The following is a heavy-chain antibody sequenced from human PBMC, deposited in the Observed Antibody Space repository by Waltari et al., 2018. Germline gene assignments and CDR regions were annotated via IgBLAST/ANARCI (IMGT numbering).Heavy chain of an antibody. CDR3: AKDRDSSGWYRFDY. CDR1: GFTFSTHA. J-gene: IGHJ4*02. Sequence: EVQLLESGGGLVQPGGSLRLSCAASGFTFSTHAMNWVRQAPGKGRGWVAVISGSGGSTYYGDSVKGRFAISRDNSKNTLYLQMNSLRAEDTAVYYCAKDRDSSGWYRFDYWGQGTLVTVSS. CDR2: ISGSGGST. D-gene: IGHD6-19*01. V-gene: IGHV3-23*01.